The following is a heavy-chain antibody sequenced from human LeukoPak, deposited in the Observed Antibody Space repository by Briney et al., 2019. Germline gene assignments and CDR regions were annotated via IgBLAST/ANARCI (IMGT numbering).Heavy chain of an antibody. CDR1: GFTFDDYG. J-gene: IGHJ4*02. Sequence: GGSLRLSCAASGFTFDDYGMSWVRQAPGKGLEWVSGINWNGGSTGYADSVKGRFTISRDNSKNTLYLQMNSLRAEDTAVYYCAKDFDYGDSFDYWGQGTLVTVSS. D-gene: IGHD4-17*01. V-gene: IGHV3-20*04. CDR3: AKDFDYGDSFDY. CDR2: INWNGGST.